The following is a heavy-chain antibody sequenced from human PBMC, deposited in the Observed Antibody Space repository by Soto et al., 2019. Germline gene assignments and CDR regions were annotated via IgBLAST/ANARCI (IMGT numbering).Heavy chain of an antibody. V-gene: IGHV3-30-3*01. CDR2: ISYDGSNK. J-gene: IGHJ4*02. Sequence: SLRLSCAASGFTFSSYAMHWVRQAPGKGLEWVAVISYDGSNKYYADSVKGRFTISRDNSKNTLYLQMNSLRAEDTAVYYCARDIGSSGYSFDYWGQGTLVTVSS. CDR3: ARDIGSSGYSFDY. D-gene: IGHD3-22*01. CDR1: GFTFSSYA.